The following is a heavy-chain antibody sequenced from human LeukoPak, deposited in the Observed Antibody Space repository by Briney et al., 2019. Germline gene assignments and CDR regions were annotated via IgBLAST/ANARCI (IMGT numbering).Heavy chain of an antibody. CDR2: INHSGST. Sequence: SETLSLTCAVYGGSFSGYYWSWIRQPPGKGLEWIGEINHSGSTNYNPSLKSRVTISVDTSKNQFSLKLSSVTAADTAVYYCARGTPTSGDRYDYDFWSGYYRNWFDPWGQGTLVTVSS. CDR3: ARGTPTSGDRYDYDFWSGYYRNWFDP. CDR1: GGSFSGYY. J-gene: IGHJ5*02. D-gene: IGHD3-3*01. V-gene: IGHV4-34*01.